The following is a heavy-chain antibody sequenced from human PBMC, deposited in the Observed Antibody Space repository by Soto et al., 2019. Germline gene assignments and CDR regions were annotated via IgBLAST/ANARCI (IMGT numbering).Heavy chain of an antibody. CDR2: IYYSGST. J-gene: IGHJ4*02. CDR3: ARGTRYIFDY. V-gene: IGHV4-31*03. D-gene: IGHD3-16*02. Sequence: PSETLSLTCTFSVGSISIGGYYWSWIRQHPGKGLEWIGYIYYSGSTYYNPSLKSRVTISVDTSKNQFSLKLSSVTAADTAVYYCARGTRYIFDYWGQGTMVTVSS. CDR1: VGSISIGGYY.